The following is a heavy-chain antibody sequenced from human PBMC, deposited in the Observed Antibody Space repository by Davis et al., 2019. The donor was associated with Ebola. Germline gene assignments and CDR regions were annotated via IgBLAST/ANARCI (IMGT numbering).Heavy chain of an antibody. Sequence: MPSEILSLTCTVSGGSISSYYWSWIRQPPGKGLEWIGYIYYSGSTNYNPSLKSRVTISVDTSKNQFSLKLSSVTAADTAVYYCARRSQRWLQAYGMDVWGQGTTVTVSS. CDR1: GGSISSYY. V-gene: IGHV4-59*01. CDR3: ARRSQRWLQAYGMDV. J-gene: IGHJ6*02. CDR2: IYYSGST. D-gene: IGHD5-24*01.